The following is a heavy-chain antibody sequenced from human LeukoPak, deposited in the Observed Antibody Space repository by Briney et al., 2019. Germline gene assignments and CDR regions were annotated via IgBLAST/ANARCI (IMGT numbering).Heavy chain of an antibody. V-gene: IGHV3-23*01. Sequence: PGGSLRLSCAASGFTFSTYAMSWVRQAPGKGLEYVATISGNGGSTYYADSVKGRFTISRDNSKNTLFLQMNSLRVEDTAVFYCAKDISSGYCTLFDYWGQGTLVTVSS. CDR1: GFTFSTYA. CDR3: AKDISSGYCTLFDY. J-gene: IGHJ4*02. CDR2: ISGNGGST. D-gene: IGHD3-22*01.